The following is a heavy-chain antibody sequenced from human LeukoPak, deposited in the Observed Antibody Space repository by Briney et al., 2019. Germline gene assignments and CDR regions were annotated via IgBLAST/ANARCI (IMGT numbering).Heavy chain of an antibody. CDR2: ISGSGGST. CDR3: AKDSRILGVNYFDY. Sequence: GGSLRLSSAASGFTFSSYAMSWVRQAPGKGLEWVSAISGSGGSTYYADSVKGRFTISRDNSKNTLYLQMNSLRAEDTAVYYCAKDSRILGVNYFDYWGQGTLVTVSS. V-gene: IGHV3-23*01. J-gene: IGHJ4*02. D-gene: IGHD3-10*01. CDR1: GFTFSSYA.